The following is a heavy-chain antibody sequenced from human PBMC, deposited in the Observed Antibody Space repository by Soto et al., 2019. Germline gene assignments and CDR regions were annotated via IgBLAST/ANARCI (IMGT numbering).Heavy chain of an antibody. V-gene: IGHV3-23*01. Sequence: EVQLLESGGGLVQPGGSLRVSCAASGFTFSSYAMSWVRQAPGKGLEWVSGISDGGVTIYYADSVKGRFTISRDNSKNTLYLQMSRLRAEDTAVYYCAKVWGLESSTYYFDYWGQGTLVTVSS. D-gene: IGHD3-10*01. CDR3: AKVWGLESSTYYFDY. CDR1: GFTFSSYA. J-gene: IGHJ4*02. CDR2: ISDGGVTI.